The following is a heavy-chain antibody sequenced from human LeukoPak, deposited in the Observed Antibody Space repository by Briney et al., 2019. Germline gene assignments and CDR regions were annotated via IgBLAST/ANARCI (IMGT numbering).Heavy chain of an antibody. V-gene: IGHV3-23*01. Sequence: GGSLRLSCAASGFTFNNYAMSWVRQAPGKGLEWVSALRGSGGGTNYADSVKGRFTISRDNSRNTLFLQMDSLRAEDTAIYYCAKHTNTGGLRGYFDYWGQGTLVTVSS. CDR1: GFTFNNYA. J-gene: IGHJ4*02. CDR2: LRGSGGGT. D-gene: IGHD2-8*02. CDR3: AKHTNTGGLRGYFDY.